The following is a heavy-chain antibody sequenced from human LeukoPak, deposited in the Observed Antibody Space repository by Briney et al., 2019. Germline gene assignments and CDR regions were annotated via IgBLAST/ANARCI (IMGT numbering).Heavy chain of an antibody. J-gene: IGHJ6*02. V-gene: IGHV3-66*01. CDR1: GFTVSSNY. D-gene: IGHD6-13*01. CDR3: ARDGTGAAAAPVDYYYGMDV. Sequence: GGSLRLSCAASGFTVSSNYMSWVRQAPGKGLEWVSVIYSGGNTYYADSVKGRFTISRDNSKNTLYLQMNSLRAEDTAVYYCARDGTGAAAAPVDYYYGMDVWGQGTTVTVSS. CDR2: IYSGGNT.